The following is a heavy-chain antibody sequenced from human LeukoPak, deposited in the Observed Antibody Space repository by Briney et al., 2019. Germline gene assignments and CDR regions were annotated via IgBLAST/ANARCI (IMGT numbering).Heavy chain of an antibody. CDR3: AKGPRGYDSYYFDY. J-gene: IGHJ4*02. CDR2: ISGGAGGA. V-gene: IGHV3-23*01. D-gene: IGHD5-12*01. Sequence: GGSLRLSCAASGFTFSSYAMNWVRQAPGKGLEWVSSISGGAGGASYADSVKGRFTISRDNSKNTLYLQMNSLRAEDTAVYYCAKGPRGYDSYYFDYWGQGTLVTVSS. CDR1: GFTFSSYA.